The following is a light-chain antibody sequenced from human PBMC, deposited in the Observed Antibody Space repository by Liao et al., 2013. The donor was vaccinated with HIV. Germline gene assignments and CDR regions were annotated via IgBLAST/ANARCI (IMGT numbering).Light chain of an antibody. CDR2: QDT. V-gene: IGLV3-1*01. CDR3: QAWDSRADVV. CDR1: GLGDKY. Sequence: SYAVTQPPSVSVSPGQTASITCSGDGLGDKYASWYQQKPGQSPVLVIYQDTKRPSGIPERFSGSNSGNTATLTISGTQAIDEADYFCQAWDSRADVVFGGGTKLTVL. J-gene: IGLJ2*01.